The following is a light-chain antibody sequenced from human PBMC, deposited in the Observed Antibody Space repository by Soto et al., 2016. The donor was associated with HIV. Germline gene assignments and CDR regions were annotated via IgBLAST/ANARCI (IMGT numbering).Light chain of an antibody. V-gene: IGKV1-9*01. CDR3: QQFKSYPFT. CDR1: QGISSF. CDR2: AAS. J-gene: IGKJ3*01. Sequence: DIQLTQSPSFLSASVGDRVTITCRASQGISSFLAWYQQKPGKAPKLLIYAASTLQSGVPSRFSGRGSGTEFTLTISRLQPEDFATYYCQQFKSYPFTFGPGTKWISN.